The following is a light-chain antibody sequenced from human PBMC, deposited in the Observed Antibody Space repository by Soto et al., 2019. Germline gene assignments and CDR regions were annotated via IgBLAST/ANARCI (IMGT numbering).Light chain of an antibody. CDR2: EVS. CDR3: SSYTSSSTRLYV. V-gene: IGLV2-14*01. Sequence: QPALTQPASVSGSPGQSITISCTGTSSDVGGYNYVSWYQQHPGKAPKLMIYEVSNRPSGVSNRFSGSKSGNTASLTISGLQAEDEADYYCSSYTSSSTRLYVFGTGTKVTVL. J-gene: IGLJ1*01. CDR1: SSDVGGYNY.